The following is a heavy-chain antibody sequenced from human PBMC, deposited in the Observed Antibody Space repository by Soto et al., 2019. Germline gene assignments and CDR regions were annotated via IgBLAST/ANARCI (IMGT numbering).Heavy chain of an antibody. Sequence: SETLSLTCTVSGGSISSYYWSWIRQPPGKGLEWIGYIYYSGSTNYNPSLKSRVTISVDTSKNQFSLKLSSVTAADTAVYYCARYPLGQWLAPWYYGMDVWGQGTTVTVSS. D-gene: IGHD6-19*01. CDR2: IYYSGST. CDR3: ARYPLGQWLAPWYYGMDV. V-gene: IGHV4-59*01. CDR1: GGSISSYY. J-gene: IGHJ6*02.